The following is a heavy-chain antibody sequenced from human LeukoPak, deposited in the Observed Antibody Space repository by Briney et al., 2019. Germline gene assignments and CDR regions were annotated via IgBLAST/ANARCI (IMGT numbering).Heavy chain of an antibody. CDR3: VIILGNYQEGLDV. CDR1: GGSLTDGDYY. CDR2: TTT. D-gene: IGHD1-7*01. V-gene: IGHV4-39*07. J-gene: IGHJ6*02. Sequence: SETLSLTCTVSGGSLTDGDYYWGWVRQPPGTGLQWLTTTYEGASLESRVSISVDTPKNQFFLNLIFVTAADTAVYYCVIILGNYQEGLDVWGPGITVTVSS.